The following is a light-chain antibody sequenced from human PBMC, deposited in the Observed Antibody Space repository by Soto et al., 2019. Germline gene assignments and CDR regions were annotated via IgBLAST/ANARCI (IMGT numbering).Light chain of an antibody. Sequence: EIVLTQSPVTLSLSPGERATLSCRASQSVSSSYLAWYQQKPGQAPRLLIYGASSRATGIPDRFSGSGSGTDFTLTISRLEPEDFATYYCQQANSFPPITFGQGTRLEI. V-gene: IGKV3-20*01. J-gene: IGKJ5*01. CDR1: QSVSSSY. CDR2: GAS. CDR3: QQANSFPPIT.